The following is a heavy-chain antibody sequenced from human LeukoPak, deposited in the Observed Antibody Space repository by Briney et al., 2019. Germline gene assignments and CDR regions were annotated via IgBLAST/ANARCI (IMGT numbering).Heavy chain of an antibody. D-gene: IGHD5-18*01. CDR1: GFTFSSFW. CDR3: ARRTEDTAMVTDEPFDY. J-gene: IGHJ4*02. V-gene: IGHV3-7*01. CDR2: TKQDGSET. Sequence: PGGSLRLSCAASGFTFSSFWMSWVRQAPGKGLEWVANTKQDGSETYYVDSVKGRFTISRDNAKNSLYLQMNSLRAEDTAVYYCARRTEDTAMVTDEPFDYWGQGTLVTVSS.